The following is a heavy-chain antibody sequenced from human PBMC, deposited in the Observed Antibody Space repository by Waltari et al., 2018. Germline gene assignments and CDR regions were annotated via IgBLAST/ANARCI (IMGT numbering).Heavy chain of an antibody. V-gene: IGHV1-69*05. J-gene: IGHJ4*02. CDR3: ARDRYSGWFDY. Sequence: QVQLVQSGAAVKKPGSSVKVSCKAYGGTFLIPALSWVGQATGPGREGRGGIIPILGTANYAQNFQGRVTITTDESTSTAYMELSSLRSEDTAVDYCARDRYSGWFDYWGQGTLVTVSS. CDR1: GGTFLIPA. D-gene: IGHD6-19*01. CDR2: IIPILGTA.